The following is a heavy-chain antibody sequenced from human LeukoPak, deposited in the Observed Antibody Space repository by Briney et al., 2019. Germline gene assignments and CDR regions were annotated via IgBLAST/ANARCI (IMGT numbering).Heavy chain of an antibody. V-gene: IGHV4-39*07. D-gene: IGHD5-24*01. CDR1: GGSISSSSYY. CDR2: IYYSGST. CDR3: ARADGYNSYAFDI. Sequence: SETLSLTCTVSGGSISSSSYYWGWIRQPPGKGLEWIGSIYYSGSTYYNPSLKSRVTISVDTSKNQFSLKLSSVTAADTAVYYCARADGYNSYAFDIWGQGTMVTVSS. J-gene: IGHJ3*02.